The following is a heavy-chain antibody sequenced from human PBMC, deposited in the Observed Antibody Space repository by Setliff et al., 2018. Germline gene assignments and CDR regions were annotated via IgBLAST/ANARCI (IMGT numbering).Heavy chain of an antibody. J-gene: IGHJ4*02. D-gene: IGHD6-19*01. Sequence: ASVKVSCKTSGFGFTTFGFSWVRQAPGQGLEWLGSISPYSGNTNYPQWLQDRVTMTIDTSATTVYMELQSLRSDDTAVYYCVRSSAPQVVLAADFYFWGQGTPVTVSS. CDR3: VRSSAPQVVLAADFYF. CDR2: ISPYSGNT. V-gene: IGHV1-18*01. CDR1: GFGFTTFG.